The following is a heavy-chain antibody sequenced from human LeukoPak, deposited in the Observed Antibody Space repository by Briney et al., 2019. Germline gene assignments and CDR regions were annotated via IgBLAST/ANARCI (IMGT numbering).Heavy chain of an antibody. CDR1: GYTFPSYG. D-gene: IGHD3-22*01. CDR3: ARAREDYYDSSGYDY. CDR2: ISAYNGNT. J-gene: IGHJ4*02. Sequence: GASVTVSCLASGYTFPSYGISRVRQAPGQGLEWMGWISAYNGNTHYAQKLQGRVTMTTDTSTSTAYMELRSLRSDDTAVYYCARAREDYYDSSGYDYWGQGTLVTVSS. V-gene: IGHV1-18*01.